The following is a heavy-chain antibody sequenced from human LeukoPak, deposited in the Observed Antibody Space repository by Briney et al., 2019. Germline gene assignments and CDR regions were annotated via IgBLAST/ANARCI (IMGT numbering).Heavy chain of an antibody. D-gene: IGHD2-15*01. CDR1: GGTFSSYA. CDR3: AREGGLGYCSGGSCPDAFDI. V-gene: IGHV1-2*04. CDR2: INPNSGGT. J-gene: IGHJ3*02. Sequence: ASVKVSCKASGGTFSSYAISWVRQAPGQGLEWMGWINPNSGGTNYAQKFQGWVTMTRDTSISTAYMELSRLRSDDTAVYYCAREGGLGYCSGGSCPDAFDIWGQGTMVTVSS.